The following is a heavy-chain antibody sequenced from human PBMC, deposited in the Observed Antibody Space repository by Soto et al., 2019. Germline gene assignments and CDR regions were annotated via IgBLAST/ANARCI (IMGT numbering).Heavy chain of an antibody. V-gene: IGHV3-11*01. CDR2: IISIGSTI. D-gene: IGHD1-20*01. CDR3: ARDIRSITGTSAGAFDI. CDR1: GFTFSDYY. Sequence: QVQLVESGGGLVKPVVSLRLSCAASGFTFSDYYMSWIRQSPVNGLEWVSYIISIGSTIYYPDSFNGRFTISRDNAKNSLYLQMNSLRAEDTAVYYCARDIRSITGTSAGAFDIWGQGTMVTVSS. J-gene: IGHJ3*02.